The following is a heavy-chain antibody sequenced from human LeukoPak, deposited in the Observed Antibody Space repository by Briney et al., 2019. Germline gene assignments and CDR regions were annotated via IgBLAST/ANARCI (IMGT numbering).Heavy chain of an antibody. J-gene: IGHJ4*02. CDR3: ARSMGARGDY. Sequence: GGSLRLSCAASGFTVSRDYMSWVRQAPGRGLEWVSVIYTGGSTYYADCVTGRFTISRDNSENTLYLQMNNLRAEDTAVYYCARSMGARGDYWGQGTLVTVSS. CDR1: GFTVSRDY. D-gene: IGHD1-26*01. CDR2: IYTGGST. V-gene: IGHV3-53*01.